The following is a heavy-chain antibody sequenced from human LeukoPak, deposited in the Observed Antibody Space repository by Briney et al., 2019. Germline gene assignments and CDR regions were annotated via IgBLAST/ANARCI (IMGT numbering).Heavy chain of an antibody. CDR1: GFTFSSYS. CDR3: ASGYTYYYGSGSYH. CDR2: ISSSSSYI. Sequence: GGSLRLSCAASGFTFSSYSMNWVRQAPGRGLEWVSSISSSSSYIYYGDSVKGRFTISRDNSKNTLFLQMDRLRAEDTAVYYCASGYTYYYGSGSYHWGQGTLVTVSS. V-gene: IGHV3-21*01. J-gene: IGHJ4*02. D-gene: IGHD3-10*01.